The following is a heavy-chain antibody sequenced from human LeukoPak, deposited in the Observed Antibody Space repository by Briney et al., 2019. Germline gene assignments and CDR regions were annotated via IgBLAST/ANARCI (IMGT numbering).Heavy chain of an antibody. Sequence: GGSLRLSCAASGFTFSSYAMHGVRQAPGKGLEGLAVISYDGSNKYYADSVKGRFTTSRDNSKNTLYLQMNSLRAEDTAVYYCARGAKQQLATFDYWGQGTLVTVSS. D-gene: IGHD6-13*01. J-gene: IGHJ4*02. CDR1: GFTFSSYA. CDR3: ARGAKQQLATFDY. V-gene: IGHV3-30-3*01. CDR2: ISYDGSNK.